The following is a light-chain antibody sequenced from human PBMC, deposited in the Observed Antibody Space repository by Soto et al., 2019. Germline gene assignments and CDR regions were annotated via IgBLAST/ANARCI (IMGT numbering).Light chain of an antibody. J-gene: IGLJ3*02. CDR1: TGAVTSGYY. CDR3: LLYYGGQLGV. CDR2: STN. Sequence: QAVVTQEPSLTVSPGGTVTLTRASSTGAVTSGYYPNWFQQKPGQAPRALIYSTNNKYSWTPARFSGSLLGGKDALTLSGVQPEDEADYYCLLYYGGQLGVFGGGTKLTVL. V-gene: IGLV7-43*01.